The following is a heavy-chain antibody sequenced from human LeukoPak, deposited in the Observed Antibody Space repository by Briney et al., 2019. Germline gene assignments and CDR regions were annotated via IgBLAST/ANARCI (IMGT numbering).Heavy chain of an antibody. J-gene: IGHJ5*02. D-gene: IGHD3-3*01. V-gene: IGHV3-30*04. Sequence: GRSLRLSCAASGFTFSSYAMHWVRQAPGKGLEWVAVISYDGSNKYYADSVKGRFTISRDNSKNTLYLQMNSLRAEDTAVYYCARAVRFLEGWGGSWFDPWGQGTLVTVSS. CDR1: GFTFSSYA. CDR2: ISYDGSNK. CDR3: ARAVRFLEGWGGSWFDP.